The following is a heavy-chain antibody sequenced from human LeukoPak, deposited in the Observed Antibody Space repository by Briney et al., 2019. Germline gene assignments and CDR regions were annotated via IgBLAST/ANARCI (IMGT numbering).Heavy chain of an antibody. CDR3: ARHGILQYSSGWYWFDP. J-gene: IGHJ5*02. V-gene: IGHV5-51*01. D-gene: IGHD6-19*01. Sequence: GESLRISCKGSGYSFTSYWIGWVRQMPGKGLEWMGIIYPGDSDTRYSPSFQGQVTISADKSISTAYLQWSSLKASDTAMYYCARHGILQYSSGWYWFDPWGQGTLVTVSS. CDR2: IYPGDSDT. CDR1: GYSFTSYW.